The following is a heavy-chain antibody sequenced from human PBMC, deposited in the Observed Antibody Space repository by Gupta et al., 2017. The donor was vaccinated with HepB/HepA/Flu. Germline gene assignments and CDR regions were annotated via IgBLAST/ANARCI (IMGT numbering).Heavy chain of an antibody. CDR1: GFSLSPSAVG. V-gene: IGHV2-5*02. J-gene: IGHJ3*02. D-gene: IGHD3-22*01. CDR3: AHLTYYYDNSGYSDVFDI. Sequence: HITLKDSGPTLLKPTQTLTLTCSFSGFSLSPSAVGVVWIRQPPRKALEWLAFIYWDDDKRYSPSLKSRLTITKDTSKNHVVLTMTNMDPVDTATYYCAHLTYYYDNSGYSDVFDIWGQGTMVTVSS. CDR2: IYWDDDK.